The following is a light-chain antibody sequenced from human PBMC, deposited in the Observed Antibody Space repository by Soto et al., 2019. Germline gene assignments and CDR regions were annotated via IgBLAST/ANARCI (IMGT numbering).Light chain of an antibody. Sequence: DIQMTQSPSSLSASVGDRVTITCRASESISRHLNWYQQKPGQAPKLLIYAASSLQNGVPSRFSGSRSGTDFTLAISNLQPEDFATYYCQQSYSTLSSTFGQGTRLEIK. J-gene: IGKJ5*01. CDR2: AAS. CDR1: ESISRH. V-gene: IGKV1-39*01. CDR3: QQSYSTLSST.